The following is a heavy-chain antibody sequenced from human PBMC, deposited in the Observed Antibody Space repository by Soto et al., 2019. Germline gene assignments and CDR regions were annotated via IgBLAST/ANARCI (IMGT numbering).Heavy chain of an antibody. CDR3: VHTVMVHTITGGHYFDY. CDR1: AFSLSTNGVG. CDR2: IYWNEDK. J-gene: IGHJ4*02. D-gene: IGHD2-8*01. V-gene: IGHV2-5*01. Sequence: SGPTLVNPTQTLTLTCTFSAFSLSTNGVGVGWIRQPPGKPLEWLAVIYWNEDKRYRRSLKSRLSITKDTSKNQVVLTMTTMDPVDTATYYCVHTVMVHTITGGHYFDYWGPGTLVTLSS.